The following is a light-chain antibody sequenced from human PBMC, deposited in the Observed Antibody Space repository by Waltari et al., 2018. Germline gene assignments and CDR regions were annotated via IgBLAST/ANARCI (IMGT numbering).Light chain of an antibody. J-gene: IGLJ2*01. V-gene: IGLV3-27*01. Sequence: SYELTQPSSVSVSPGQTATITCSGNVLAKQYVRWFQQKPGQAPVVVIYKDSGRPSGIPERFSGSSSGTTVTLTISGAQFEDEADYYCYSAADNNRLFGGGTKLTVL. CDR2: KDS. CDR1: VLAKQY. CDR3: YSAADNNRL.